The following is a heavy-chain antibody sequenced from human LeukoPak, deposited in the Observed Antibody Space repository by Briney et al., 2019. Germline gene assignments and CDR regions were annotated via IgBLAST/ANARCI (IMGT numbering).Heavy chain of an antibody. CDR1: GFTFSSYS. CDR3: ARGGTRGTDY. V-gene: IGHV3-21*01. D-gene: IGHD1/OR15-1a*01. J-gene: IGHJ4*02. CDR2: ISSSSSYT. Sequence: GGSLRLSCAASGFTFSSYSMNWVRQAPGKGLEWVSSISSSSSYTYYAHSLKGRFTISRDNAKNSLYLHMNSLRAEDTAVYYCARGGTRGTDYWGQGTLVTVSS.